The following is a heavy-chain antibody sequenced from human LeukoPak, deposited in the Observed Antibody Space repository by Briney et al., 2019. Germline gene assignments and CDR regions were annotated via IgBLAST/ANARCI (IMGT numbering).Heavy chain of an antibody. CDR1: GFTFSSYA. CDR2: ISYDGSNK. D-gene: IGHD2-2*01. Sequence: GGSLRLSCAASGFTFSSYAMHWVRQAPGKGLGWVAVISYDGSNKYYADSVKGRFTISRDNSKNTLYLQMNSLRAEDTAVYYCARDVVPAANYWYFDLWGRGTLVTVSS. J-gene: IGHJ2*01. V-gene: IGHV3-30-3*01. CDR3: ARDVVPAANYWYFDL.